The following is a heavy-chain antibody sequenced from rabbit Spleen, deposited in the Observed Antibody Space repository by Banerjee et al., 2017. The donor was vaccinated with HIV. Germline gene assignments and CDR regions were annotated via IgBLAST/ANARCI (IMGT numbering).Heavy chain of an antibody. Sequence: QSLEESGGDLVKTGASLTLTCTAPGFSFSSYYICWVRQAPGKGLEWIGCIATDSSTHYATWVKGRFTISSHNAQNTLYLQLNSLTAADTATYFCVRDWKFYFNLWGPGTLVTVS. V-gene: IGHV1S40*01. J-gene: IGHJ4*01. CDR3: VRDWKFYFNL. CDR1: GFSFSSYY. CDR2: IATDSST.